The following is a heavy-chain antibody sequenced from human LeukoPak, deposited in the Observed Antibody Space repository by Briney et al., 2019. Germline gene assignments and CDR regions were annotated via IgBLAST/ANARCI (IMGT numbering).Heavy chain of an antibody. CDR1: GFTFSSYW. CDR3: ARDYGDHGEYFDY. D-gene: IGHD4-17*01. Sequence: GGSLRLSCAASGFTFSSYWMHWVRQAPGKGLVWVSRINSDGSSTSYADSVKGRFTISRDNAKNTLYLQMNSLRDEDTALYYCARDYGDHGEYFDYWGQGTLVTVSS. J-gene: IGHJ4*02. CDR2: INSDGSST. V-gene: IGHV3-74*01.